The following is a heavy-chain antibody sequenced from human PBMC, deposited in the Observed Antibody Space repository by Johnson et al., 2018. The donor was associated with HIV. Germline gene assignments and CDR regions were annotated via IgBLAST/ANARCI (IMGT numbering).Heavy chain of an antibody. CDR1: GFTFDEHG. Sequence: QVQLVESGGGVIRPGGYLRLSCAASGFTFDEHGMSWVRQAPGKGLEWVAVISYDGSNKYYSDSVKGRFTISRDNSKNTLYLQMNSLRADDTAMYYCALSTSWSIAFDIWGQGTMVTVSS. CDR3: ALSTSWSIAFDI. CDR2: ISYDGSNK. J-gene: IGHJ3*02. D-gene: IGHD6-13*01. V-gene: IGHV3-33*05.